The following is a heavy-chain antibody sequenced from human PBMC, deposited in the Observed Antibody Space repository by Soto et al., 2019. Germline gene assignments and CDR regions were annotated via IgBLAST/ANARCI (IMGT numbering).Heavy chain of an antibody. V-gene: IGHV2-5*02. CDR3: AHRPVVVATDDTVNSFDP. CDR2: IYWDDDK. J-gene: IGHJ5*02. D-gene: IGHD3-22*01. CDR1: GFSLSTSGVG. Sequence: QITLKESGPALVKPTQTLTLTCTFAGFSLSTSGVGVGWIRQPPGKALEWLALIYWDDDKRYSPSLKSRLTITKHTSTNQVVRTITNMDPVDTATYYCAHRPVVVATDDTVNSFDPWGQGTLVTVPS.